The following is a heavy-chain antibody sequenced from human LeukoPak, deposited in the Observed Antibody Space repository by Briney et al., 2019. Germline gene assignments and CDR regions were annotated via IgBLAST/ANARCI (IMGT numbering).Heavy chain of an antibody. D-gene: IGHD3-10*01. V-gene: IGHV3-30*03. J-gene: IGHJ6*02. CDR1: GFTFSSYG. CDR2: ISYDGSNK. CDR3: ARAMVRGVITYYYGMDV. Sequence: PGRSLRLSCAASGFTFSSYGMHWVRQAPGKGLEWVAVISYDGSNKYYADSVKGRFTISRDNSKNTLYLQMNSLRAVDTAVYYCARAMVRGVITYYYGMDVWGQGTTVTVSS.